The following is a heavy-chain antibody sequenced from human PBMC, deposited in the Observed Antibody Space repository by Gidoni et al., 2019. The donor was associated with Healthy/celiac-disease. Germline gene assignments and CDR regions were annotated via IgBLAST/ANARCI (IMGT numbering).Heavy chain of an antibody. CDR1: GFTFSCYG. CDR3: ARSSSDIVGATSAFDI. V-gene: IGHV3-33*01. J-gene: IGHJ3*02. Sequence: QVQLVESGGGVVQPGRSLRLSCAASGFTFSCYGMHWVRQAPGKGLEWVAVIWYDGSNKYYADSVKGRFTISRDNSKNTLYLQMNSLRAEDTAVYYCARSSSDIVGATSAFDIWGQGTKVTVSS. CDR2: IWYDGSNK. D-gene: IGHD1-26*01.